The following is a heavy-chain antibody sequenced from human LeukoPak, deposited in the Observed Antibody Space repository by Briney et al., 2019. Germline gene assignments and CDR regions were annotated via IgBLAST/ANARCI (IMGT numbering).Heavy chain of an antibody. V-gene: IGHV3-15*01. CDR2: IKPKTDGETT. CDR1: GFTLSSYA. D-gene: IGHD2-21*01. CDR3: ITPLPYSAQ. Sequence: GGSLRLSCAASGFTLSSYAMTWVRQAPGKGLEWVGRIKPKTDGETTEYAAPVKDRFSISRDDSKSMMYLQMNSLKTEDTAVNYCITPLPYSAQGGQGTLVTVSS. J-gene: IGHJ4*02.